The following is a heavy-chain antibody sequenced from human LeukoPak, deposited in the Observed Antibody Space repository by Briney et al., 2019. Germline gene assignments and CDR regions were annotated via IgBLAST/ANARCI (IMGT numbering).Heavy chain of an antibody. CDR3: AKGMDPISGYIFDI. CDR2: ISGSGGST. Sequence: GGSLRLSCAASGFTFSSYAMSWFGQAPGKGLDWVSAISGSGGSTYYAYSVKGRFTISRDNSKNTLYLQMNSLRAEDTAVYYCAKGMDPISGYIFDIWGQGTMVTVSS. J-gene: IGHJ3*02. CDR1: GFTFSSYA. D-gene: IGHD3-22*01. V-gene: IGHV3-23*01.